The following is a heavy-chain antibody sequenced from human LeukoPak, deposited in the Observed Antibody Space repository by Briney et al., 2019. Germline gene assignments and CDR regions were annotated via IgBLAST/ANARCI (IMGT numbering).Heavy chain of an antibody. J-gene: IGHJ6*02. D-gene: IGHD2/OR15-2a*01. CDR3: AKGARGNSSTSDGSYYYGMDV. Sequence: PGGSLRLSCAASGFSLHDYAMHWVRHAPGKGLEWVSLISVGGDTTYYADSVKGRFTLSRDKSEDSLYLQMNSLRTEDTAFYYCAKGARGNSSTSDGSYYYGMDVWGQGTTVTVSS. CDR2: ISVGGDTT. V-gene: IGHV3-43*02. CDR1: GFSLHDYA.